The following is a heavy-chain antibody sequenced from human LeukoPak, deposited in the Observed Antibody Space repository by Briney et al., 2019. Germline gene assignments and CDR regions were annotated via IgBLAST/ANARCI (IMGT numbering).Heavy chain of an antibody. D-gene: IGHD6-25*01. Sequence: PGGSLRLSCAASGFTFSSYAMHWVRQAPGKGLEGVAVISYDGSNKYYADSVRGRFTISRDNSKNTLYLQMNSLRAEDTAVYYCARERLPDYYYYGMDVWGKGTTVTVSS. V-gene: IGHV3-30*04. J-gene: IGHJ6*04. CDR1: GFTFSSYA. CDR3: ARERLPDYYYYGMDV. CDR2: ISYDGSNK.